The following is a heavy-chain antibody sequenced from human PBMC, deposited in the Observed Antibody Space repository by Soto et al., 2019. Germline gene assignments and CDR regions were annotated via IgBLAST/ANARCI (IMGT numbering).Heavy chain of an antibody. CDR1: GFTFSSYG. D-gene: IGHD3-10*01. J-gene: IGHJ6*03. CDR2: IWYDGSNK. V-gene: IGHV3-33*01. Sequence: QVQLVESGGGVVQPGRSLRLSCAASGFTFSSYGMHWVRQAPGKGLEWVAVIWYDGSNKYYADSVKGRFTISRDNSKNTLYLQMNSLRAEDTAVYYCARELVTMVRGVSLYYYYMDVWGKGTTVTVSS. CDR3: ARELVTMVRGVSLYYYYMDV.